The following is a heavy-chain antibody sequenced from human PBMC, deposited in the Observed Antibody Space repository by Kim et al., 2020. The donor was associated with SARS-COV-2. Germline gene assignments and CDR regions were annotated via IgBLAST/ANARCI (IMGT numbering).Heavy chain of an antibody. V-gene: IGHV3-30*15. Sequence: SVKSPFTISRDKSTNTLCLQMSSLRAEDTAVYYCARADGASSGWYSYFDYWGQGTLVTVSS. D-gene: IGHD6-19*01. CDR3: ARADGASSGWYSYFDY. J-gene: IGHJ4*02.